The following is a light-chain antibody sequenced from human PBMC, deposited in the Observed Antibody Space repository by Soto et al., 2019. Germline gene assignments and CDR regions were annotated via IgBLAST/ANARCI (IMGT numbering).Light chain of an antibody. CDR1: ESISTY. CDR2: GAS. V-gene: IGKV1-39*01. Sequence: QMTQSPSSLSASVGDRVTITCRASESISTYLNWYKQTPGNAPKLLIYGASTLHGGVPSRFRGSGSGTDFTLTIGSLQPEDFATYYCQQSYSTTITFGQGTRLEIK. CDR3: QQSYSTTIT. J-gene: IGKJ5*01.